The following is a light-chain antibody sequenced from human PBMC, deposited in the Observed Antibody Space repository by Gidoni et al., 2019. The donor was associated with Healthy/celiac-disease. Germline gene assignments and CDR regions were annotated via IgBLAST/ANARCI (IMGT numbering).Light chain of an antibody. CDR2: AVF. Sequence: EILLTQSPATLSLSLGDRATLSCRASQRISTSLAWYQQKPGQAPRLLISAVFNIVPGVPPRFSGSGSGTDFSLTISSLEPEDCAVYYCQQFSIWPRTFGQGTKLEIK. J-gene: IGKJ2*01. CDR3: QQFSIWPRT. CDR1: QRISTS. V-gene: IGKV3-11*01.